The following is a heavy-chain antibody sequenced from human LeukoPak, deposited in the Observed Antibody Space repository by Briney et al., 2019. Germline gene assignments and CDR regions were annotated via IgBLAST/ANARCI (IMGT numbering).Heavy chain of an antibody. Sequence: GGSLRLSCAASGFTFSRYWMHWVRQAPGKGLLWVSRINSDGSSTYYADSVKGRFTTSRDNAKNALHLQMNSLTAEDTAVYYCVLDLFSSFAFDIWGQGAMVTVSS. J-gene: IGHJ3*02. D-gene: IGHD3/OR15-3a*01. CDR1: GFTFSRYW. V-gene: IGHV3-74*01. CDR3: VLDLFSSFAFDI. CDR2: INSDGSST.